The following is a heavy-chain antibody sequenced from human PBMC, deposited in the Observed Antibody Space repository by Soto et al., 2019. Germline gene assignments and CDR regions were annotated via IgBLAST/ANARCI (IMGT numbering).Heavy chain of an antibody. V-gene: IGHV3-23*01. Sequence: EVQLLESGGGLVQPGGSLRLACAASGFTFSSYAMSWVRQAPGKGLEWVSSISGSGGSTYYADSVKGRFTISRDNSKNTLYLQMNSLRAEDTAVYYCAKELDGHNAFDIWGQGTMVTVSS. CDR1: GFTFSSYA. J-gene: IGHJ3*02. CDR2: ISGSGGST. CDR3: AKELDGHNAFDI.